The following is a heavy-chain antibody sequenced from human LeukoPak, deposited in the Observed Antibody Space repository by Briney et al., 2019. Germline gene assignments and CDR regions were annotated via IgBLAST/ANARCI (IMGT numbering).Heavy chain of an antibody. J-gene: IGHJ6*02. CDR1: GVTFSTYF. CDR3: AKDKGYVVVVPDYAMDV. D-gene: IGHD2-2*01. CDR2: ISGSGSGT. V-gene: IGHV3-23*01. Sequence: GGCLRLSCAASGVTFSTYFTTCVREALGRGRQWGSAISGSGSGTYYEASVTGRFTISRDNSKNTLYLQMNSLRAEDTAVYYCAKDKGYVVVVPDYAMDVWGQGTTVTVSS.